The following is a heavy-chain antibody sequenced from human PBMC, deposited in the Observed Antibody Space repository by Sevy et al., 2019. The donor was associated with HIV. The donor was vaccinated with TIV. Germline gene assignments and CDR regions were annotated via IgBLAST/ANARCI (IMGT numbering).Heavy chain of an antibody. CDR3: ARDPTDYVWGSYRYSYYFDY. CDR2: ISYDGSNK. V-gene: IGHV3-30-3*01. Sequence: GGSLRLSCAASGFTFSSYAMHWVRQAPGKGLEWVAVISYDGSNKYYAYSVKGRFTISRDNSKNTLYLQMNSLRAEDTAVYYCARDPTDYVWGSYRYSYYFDYWGQGTLVTVSS. J-gene: IGHJ4*02. D-gene: IGHD3-16*02. CDR1: GFTFSSYA.